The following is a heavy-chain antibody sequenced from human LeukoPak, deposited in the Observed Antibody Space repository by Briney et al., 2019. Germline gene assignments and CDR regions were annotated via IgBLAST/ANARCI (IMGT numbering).Heavy chain of an antibody. Sequence: GGSLRLSCAASGFTVSSYAMSWVRQAPGKGLEWVSAMSGGGASTYYADSVKGRFTISRDNSKNTLYVQMNSLRAEDTAVYYCAKSQFGGVFDGFDIWGQGTMVTVSS. CDR3: AKSQFGGVFDGFDI. J-gene: IGHJ3*02. CDR2: MSGGGAST. D-gene: IGHD3-16*01. CDR1: GFTVSSYA. V-gene: IGHV3-23*01.